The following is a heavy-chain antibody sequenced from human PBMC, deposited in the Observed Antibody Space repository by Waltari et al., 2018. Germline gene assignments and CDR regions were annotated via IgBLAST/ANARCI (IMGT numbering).Heavy chain of an antibody. V-gene: IGHV3-74*03. J-gene: IGHJ4*02. Sequence: EVQLVESGGGLVQPGGSLRLSCAASGFTFSSNWMHWVRQVPGKGLLWGSRINEDGRTTTYADAVKGRFTISRDNAKNTLYLQMNSLRAEDTAVYYCIRDPAGARGHWGQGTLVTVSS. CDR2: INEDGRTT. CDR1: GFTFSSNW. CDR3: IRDPAGARGH. D-gene: IGHD2-2*01.